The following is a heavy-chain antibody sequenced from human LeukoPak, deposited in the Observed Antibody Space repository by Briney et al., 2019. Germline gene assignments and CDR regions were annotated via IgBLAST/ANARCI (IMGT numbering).Heavy chain of an antibody. CDR3: AKDLRGSYNDY. Sequence: DSVKGRFTMSRDNAKSSLYLQMNSLRAEDTAVYYCAKDLRGSYNDYWGQGTLVTVSS. D-gene: IGHD1-26*01. J-gene: IGHJ4*02. V-gene: IGHV3-7*01.